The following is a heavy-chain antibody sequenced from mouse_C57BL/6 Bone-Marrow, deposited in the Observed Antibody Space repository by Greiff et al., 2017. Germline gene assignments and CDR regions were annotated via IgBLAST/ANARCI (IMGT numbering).Heavy chain of an antibody. CDR2: ISSGGSYT. D-gene: IGHD1-1*01. CDR1: GFTFSSYG. CDR3: ARPIYCYGYFDY. Sequence: EVQVVESGGDLVKPGGSLKLSCAASGFTFSSYGMSWVRQTTDKRLEWVATISSGGSYTYYPDSVKGRFTISRDNAKNTLYLQMSSLKSEDTAMYYCARPIYCYGYFDYWGQGTTLTVSS. J-gene: IGHJ2*01. V-gene: IGHV5-6*01.